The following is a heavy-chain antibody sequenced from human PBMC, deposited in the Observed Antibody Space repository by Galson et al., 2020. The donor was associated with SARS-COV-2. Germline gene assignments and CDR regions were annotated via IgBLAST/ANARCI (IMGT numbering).Heavy chain of an antibody. Sequence: GESLKISCAASGFTFSTFVMRWVRRAPGRGLEWVSTISATGGNTYYAGSVKGRFTISRDNSRSTLYLQMNSLSVEDTATYYCAKDVGGSVVLITAARKSDENWLDPWGQGTLVTVSS. CDR2: ISATGGNT. V-gene: IGHV3-23*01. CDR3: AKDVGGSVVLITAARKSDENWLDP. D-gene: IGHD2-8*01. J-gene: IGHJ5*02. CDR1: GFTFSTFV.